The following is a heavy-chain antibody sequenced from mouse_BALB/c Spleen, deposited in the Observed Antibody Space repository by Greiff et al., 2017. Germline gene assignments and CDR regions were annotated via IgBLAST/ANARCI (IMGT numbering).Heavy chain of an antibody. D-gene: IGHD2-3*01. Sequence: EVKVVESGGGLVQPGGSRKLSCAASGFTFSSFGMHWVRQAPEKGLEWVAYISSGSSTIYYADTVKGRFTISRDNPKNTLFLQMTSLRSEDTAMYYCARDDRMDYWGQGTSVTVSS. CDR1: GFTFSSFG. V-gene: IGHV5-17*02. CDR3: ARDDRMDY. J-gene: IGHJ4*01. CDR2: ISSGSSTI.